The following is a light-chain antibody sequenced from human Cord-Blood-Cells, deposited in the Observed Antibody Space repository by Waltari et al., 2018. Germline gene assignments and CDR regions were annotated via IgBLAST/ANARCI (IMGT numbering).Light chain of an antibody. CDR1: SSNIGAGHD. CDR3: QSYDSSLSGYV. CDR2: GNS. J-gene: IGLJ1*01. Sequence: QSVLTQPPSVSGAPGQRVTISCTGSSSNIGAGHDVHWYQQLPGTGPKLLIYGNSNRPSGVPDRFSGSKSGTSASLAITGLQAEDEADYYCQSYDSSLSGYVFGTGTKVTVL. V-gene: IGLV1-40*01.